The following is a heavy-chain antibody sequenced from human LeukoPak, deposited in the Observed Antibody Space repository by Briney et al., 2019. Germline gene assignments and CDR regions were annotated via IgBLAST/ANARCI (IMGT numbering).Heavy chain of an antibody. CDR3: ARHRRFPYYDFWSGPANDAFDI. Sequence: SVKVSCKASGGTFSSYTIGWVRQAPGQGREWMGRIVPILGIANYAQKFQGRVTITADKSTSTAYMELSSLRSEDTAVYYCARHRRFPYYDFWSGPANDAFDIWGQGTMVTVSS. CDR2: IVPILGIA. CDR1: GGTFSSYT. V-gene: IGHV1-69*02. J-gene: IGHJ3*02. D-gene: IGHD3-3*01.